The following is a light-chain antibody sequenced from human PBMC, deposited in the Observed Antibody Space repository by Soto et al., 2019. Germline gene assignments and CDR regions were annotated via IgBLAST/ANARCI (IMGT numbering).Light chain of an antibody. CDR3: SSYTSTTTPV. V-gene: IGLV2-14*01. CDR2: EII. J-gene: IGLJ2*01. Sequence: QSALTQPASVSGSPGQSITISRTGTSSDIGRYNYVSWYQQHPGKAPKLMVYEIINRPSGVSNRFSGSKSGSTASLIISGLQAEDEADYYCSSYTSTTTPVFGGGTKVTVL. CDR1: SSDIGRYNY.